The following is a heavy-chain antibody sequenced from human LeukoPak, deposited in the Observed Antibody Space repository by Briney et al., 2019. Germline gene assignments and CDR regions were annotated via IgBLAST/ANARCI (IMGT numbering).Heavy chain of an antibody. Sequence: GGSLRLSCAASRFTFRSYEMNWVRQAPGKGLEWVSYISSSGNTIYYADSVKGRFTVSRDNPKNSLYLQMNSLRAEDTAVYYCAREATQDWYFDLWGRGTLVTVSS. CDR2: ISSSGNTI. CDR1: RFTFRSYE. V-gene: IGHV3-48*03. J-gene: IGHJ2*01. CDR3: AREATQDWYFDL.